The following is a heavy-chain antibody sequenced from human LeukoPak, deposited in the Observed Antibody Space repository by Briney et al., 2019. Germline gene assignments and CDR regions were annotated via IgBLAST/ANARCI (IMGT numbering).Heavy chain of an antibody. Sequence: PGGSLRLSCAASGFAFSGYGMHWVRQAPGKGLGWVALISYDGNNKYYADSVKGRFTISRDNSKNTLYLQMNSLRPEDTAVYYCAKYSSSSNYCYGMDVWGQGTTVTVSS. CDR1: GFAFSGYG. J-gene: IGHJ6*02. CDR2: ISYDGNNK. CDR3: AKYSSSSNYCYGMDV. D-gene: IGHD6-6*01. V-gene: IGHV3-30*18.